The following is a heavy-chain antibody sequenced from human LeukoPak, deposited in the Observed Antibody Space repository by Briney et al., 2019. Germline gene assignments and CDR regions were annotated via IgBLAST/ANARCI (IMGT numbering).Heavy chain of an antibody. Sequence: KSGGSLRLSCAASGFTFSNAWMSWVRQAPGKGLEWVGRIKSKTDGGTPGYAAPVKGRFTISRDDSKNTLYLQMNSLKTEDTAVYYCTGVSCSSWYDYWGQGTLVTVSS. J-gene: IGHJ4*02. CDR1: GFTFSNAW. CDR3: TGVSCSSWYDY. CDR2: IKSKTDGGTP. D-gene: IGHD6-13*01. V-gene: IGHV3-15*01.